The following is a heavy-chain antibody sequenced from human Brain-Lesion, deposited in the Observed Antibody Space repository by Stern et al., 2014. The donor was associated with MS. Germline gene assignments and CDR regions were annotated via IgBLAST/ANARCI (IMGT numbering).Heavy chain of an antibody. CDR3: ARNPALWYFDL. CDR2: VYYSGSI. D-gene: IGHD3-3*02. CDR1: GGSVSSGGYS. Sequence: QVQLQESGPGLVKPLQTLSLTCTVSGGSVSSGGYSWNWIRQHPGKGLEWIGHVYYSGSIAYNPSLKSRVTISVDTSKNQFSLRLRSVTAADTAVYYCARNPALWYFDLWGRGTLAAVSS. V-gene: IGHV4-31*03. J-gene: IGHJ2*01.